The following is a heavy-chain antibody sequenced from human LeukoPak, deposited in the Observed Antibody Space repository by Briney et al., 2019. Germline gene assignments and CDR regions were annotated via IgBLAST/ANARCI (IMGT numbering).Heavy chain of an antibody. CDR2: ISSSGSTT. J-gene: IGHJ5*02. V-gene: IGHV3-48*03. D-gene: IGHD3-9*01. CDR3: ARSVYDILTGYYPGWFDP. Sequence: GGSLRLSCAASGFTFSSYEMNWVRQAPGKGLEWVSYISSSGSTTYYADSVKGRFTISRDNAKNSLYLQMNSLRAEDTAVYYCARSVYDILTGYYPGWFDPRGQGTLVTVSS. CDR1: GFTFSSYE.